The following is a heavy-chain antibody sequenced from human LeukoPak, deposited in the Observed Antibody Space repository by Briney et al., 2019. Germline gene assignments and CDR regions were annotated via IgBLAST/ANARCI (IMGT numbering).Heavy chain of an antibody. CDR1: GGTFSSYA. J-gene: IGHJ3*02. D-gene: IGHD3-22*01. CDR2: IIPIFGTA. Sequence: ASVKVSCKASGGTFSSYAISWVRQAPGQGLEWMGGIIPIFGTANYAQKFQGRVTITADESTSTAYMELSSLRSEDTAVYYCARVDYYDSSGYYSPQDAFDIWGQGTMATVSS. CDR3: ARVDYYDSSGYYSPQDAFDI. V-gene: IGHV1-69*13.